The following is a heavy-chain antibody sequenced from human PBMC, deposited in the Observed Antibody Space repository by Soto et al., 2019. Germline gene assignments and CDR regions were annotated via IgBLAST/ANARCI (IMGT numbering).Heavy chain of an antibody. CDR2: IYYSGST. Sequence: SETLSLTCTVSGGSISSYYWSWIRQPPGKGLEWIGYIYYSGSTNYNPSLKSRVTISVDTSKNQFSLKLSSVTAADTAVYYCARHEGYSSGPDYWGQGTLVTVSS. CDR1: GGSISSYY. J-gene: IGHJ4*02. V-gene: IGHV4-59*08. D-gene: IGHD6-19*01. CDR3: ARHEGYSSGPDY.